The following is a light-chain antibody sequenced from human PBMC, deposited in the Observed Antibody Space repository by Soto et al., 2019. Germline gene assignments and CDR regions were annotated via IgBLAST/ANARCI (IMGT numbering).Light chain of an antibody. CDR1: QDIRNF. CDR2: AAS. V-gene: IGKV1-16*01. CDR3: QQYDGYPVT. J-gene: IGKJ4*01. Sequence: DIQMTQSPSSLSASVGDRVTITCRASQDIRNFLAWFQQQPGKAPKSLIYAASTLQSGAPSRFSGSGSGTDFTLTISSLQPEDFATYYCQQYDGYPVTFGGGTKVEIK.